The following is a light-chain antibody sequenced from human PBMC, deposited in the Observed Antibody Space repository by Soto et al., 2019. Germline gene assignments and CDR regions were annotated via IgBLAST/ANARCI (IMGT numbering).Light chain of an antibody. V-gene: IGLV2-14*01. CDR3: SSYTKRRTLV. J-gene: IGLJ3*02. CDR1: SSDVGGSNY. Sequence: QSVLTQPASLSGSLGQSITISCTGSSSDVGGSNYVSWYQQHPGKAPKLMLYEVSLRPSGVSNRFSGSKSDNTASLTISGLQAEDEGDYYCSSYTKRRTLVFGGVTKLTVL. CDR2: EVS.